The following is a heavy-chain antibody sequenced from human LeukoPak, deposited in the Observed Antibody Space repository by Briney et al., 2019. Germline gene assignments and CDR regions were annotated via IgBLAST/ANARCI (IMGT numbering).Heavy chain of an antibody. CDR1: GGSFSGYY. J-gene: IGHJ5*02. Sequence: SETLSLTCAVYGGSFSGYYWSWIRQPPGKGLEWIGEINHSGSTNYNPSLKSRVTISVDTSKNQFSLKLSSVTAADTAVYYCARHAELLYSWFDPWGQGTLVTVSS. CDR3: ARHAELLYSWFDP. CDR2: INHSGST. D-gene: IGHD2-15*01. V-gene: IGHV4-34*01.